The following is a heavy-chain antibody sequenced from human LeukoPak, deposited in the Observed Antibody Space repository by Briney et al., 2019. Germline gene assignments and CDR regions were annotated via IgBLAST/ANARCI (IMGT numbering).Heavy chain of an antibody. CDR1: GGSITSYY. CDR2: IYSSGST. J-gene: IGHJ4*02. D-gene: IGHD6-19*01. CDR3: ARRAVAENYLDY. Sequence: NPSETLSLTCTVSGGSITSYYWSWIRQPPGKGLEWIGYIYSSGSTTYNPSLKSRVTISVDTSKNQFSLKLTSVTAADTAVYYCARRAVAENYLDYWDQGTLVTDTS. V-gene: IGHV4-59*08.